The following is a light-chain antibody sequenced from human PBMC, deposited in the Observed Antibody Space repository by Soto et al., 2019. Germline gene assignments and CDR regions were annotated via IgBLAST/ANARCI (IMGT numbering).Light chain of an antibody. CDR3: QHYNSYSEA. CDR1: RTISSW. J-gene: IGKJ1*01. Sequence: DIQITQSPSTLSGSVGDRVTITCRASRTISSWLAWYQQKPGKAPKLLIYKVSTLKSGVPSRFSGSGSGTEFTLTISSLQPDDFATYYCQHYNSYSEALGQGTKVDIK. CDR2: KVS. V-gene: IGKV1-5*03.